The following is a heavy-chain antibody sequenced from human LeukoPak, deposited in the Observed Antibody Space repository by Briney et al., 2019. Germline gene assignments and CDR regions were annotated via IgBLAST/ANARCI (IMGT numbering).Heavy chain of an antibody. CDR2: IIPILGIA. Sequence: WASVKVSCKASGGTFSSYAISWVRQAPGQGLEWMGRIIPILGIANYAQKFQGRVTITADKSTSTAYMELSSLRSEDTAVYYCARGSLEINIDYWGQGTLVTVSS. CDR1: GGTFSSYA. V-gene: IGHV1-69*04. CDR3: ARGSLEINIDY. J-gene: IGHJ4*02. D-gene: IGHD1-26*01.